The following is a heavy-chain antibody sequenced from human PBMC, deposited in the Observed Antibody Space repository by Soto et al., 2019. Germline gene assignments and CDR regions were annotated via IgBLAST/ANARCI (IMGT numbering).Heavy chain of an antibody. D-gene: IGHD2-15*01. CDR1: GYTFTGYY. CDR3: GRASEGGSADISAFDI. CDR2: INPNSGGT. Sequence: SVKVSCKASGYTFTGYYIRWVRKAPGQGLEWMGWINPNSGGTNYAQKFQGWVTMTRDTSISTAYMELSRLRSDDTAVYYCGRASEGGSADISAFDIWGQGTMVTVSS. J-gene: IGHJ3*02. V-gene: IGHV1-2*04.